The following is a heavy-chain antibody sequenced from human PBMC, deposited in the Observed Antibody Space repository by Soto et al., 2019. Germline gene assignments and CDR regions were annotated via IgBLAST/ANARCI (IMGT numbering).Heavy chain of an antibody. D-gene: IGHD4-17*01. Sequence: SETLSLTCSVSGGSVSNKTYYWSWIRQPPGKRLEWIGYVYYSGTTNYNPSLKSRVTISVDLSKNQFSLRLSSVTTADTALYYCARTTAVPNTLRSRHFFDYWGQGTLVTVSS. V-gene: IGHV4-61*01. CDR3: ARTTAVPNTLRSRHFFDY. CDR1: GGSVSNKTYY. CDR2: VYYSGTT. J-gene: IGHJ4*02.